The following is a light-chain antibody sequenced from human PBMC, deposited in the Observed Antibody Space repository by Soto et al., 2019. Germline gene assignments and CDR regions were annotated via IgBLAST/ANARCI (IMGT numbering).Light chain of an antibody. Sequence: QSALTQPASVSGSPGQSITISCTGTSSDVDTYNYVSWYQQYPGKAPKLMIHDVSNRPSGVSNRFSGSKSGNTASLTISGPQAEDEADYYCSSYTSSNTLGVFGGGTKVTVL. CDR1: SSDVDTYNY. J-gene: IGLJ2*01. V-gene: IGLV2-14*01. CDR3: SSYTSSNTLGV. CDR2: DVS.